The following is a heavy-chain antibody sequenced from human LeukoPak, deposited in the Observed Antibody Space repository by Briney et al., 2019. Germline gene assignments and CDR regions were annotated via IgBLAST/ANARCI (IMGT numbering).Heavy chain of an antibody. V-gene: IGHV4-4*07. CDR1: GGSISSYY. CDR2: IYTSGST. CDR3: AGVVVPAAMGYYYYYMDV. D-gene: IGHD2-2*01. Sequence: SETLSLTCTVSGGSISSYYWSWIRQPAGKGLEWIGRIYTSGSTNYNPSLKSRVTMSVDTSKNQFSLKLSSVTAADTAVYYCAGVVVPAAMGYYYYYMDVWGKGTTVTVS. J-gene: IGHJ6*03.